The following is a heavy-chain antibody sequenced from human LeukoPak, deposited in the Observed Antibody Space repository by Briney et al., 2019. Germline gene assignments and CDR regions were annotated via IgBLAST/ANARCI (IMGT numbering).Heavy chain of an antibody. Sequence: PGGSLRLSCAASGFSFSDYYMSWIRQAPGKGLEWVSYISSSGTTIYYADSVKGRFTISRDNAKNSLYLQMNSLRADDTAVYYCARDRGYYDFWSGYSSDWFDPWGQGTLVTVSP. CDR2: ISSSGTTI. CDR3: ARDRGYYDFWSGYSSDWFDP. D-gene: IGHD3-3*01. V-gene: IGHV3-11*01. CDR1: GFSFSDYY. J-gene: IGHJ5*02.